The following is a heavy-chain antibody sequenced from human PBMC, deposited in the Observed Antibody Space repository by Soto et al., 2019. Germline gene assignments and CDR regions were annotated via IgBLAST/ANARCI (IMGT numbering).Heavy chain of an antibody. J-gene: IGHJ4*02. Sequence: SETLSLTCTVSGGSVNSGSYYWGWIRQPPGKGLEWIGSVYYSGSTYYNPSLKSRVTISVDTSKNQFSLKLSSVTAADTAVYYCASNAAYYFDYWGQGTLVTVSS. CDR3: ASNAAYYFDY. D-gene: IGHD2-15*01. CDR1: GGSVNSGSYY. V-gene: IGHV4-39*01. CDR2: VYYSGST.